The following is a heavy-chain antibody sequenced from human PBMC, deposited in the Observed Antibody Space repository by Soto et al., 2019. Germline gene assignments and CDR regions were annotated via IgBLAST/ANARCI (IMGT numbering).Heavy chain of an antibody. CDR1: GYTFTYYA. J-gene: IGHJ4*02. CDR2: INTGNGKT. V-gene: IGHV1-3*04. D-gene: IGHD1-1*01. Sequence: QVQLVQSGPEVKKPGASVKVSCKTSGYTFTYYALHWVRQAPGQGLEWMGWINTGNGKTKYSQNFQGRLTITRDTSATTLYMELSSLRSEDTTGYYCVRFSGIPVWGQGNLGTVSS. CDR3: VRFSGIPV.